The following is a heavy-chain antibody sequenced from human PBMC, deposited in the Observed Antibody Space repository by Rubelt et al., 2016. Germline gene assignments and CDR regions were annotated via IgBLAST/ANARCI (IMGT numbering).Heavy chain of an antibody. CDR2: ISGSGGST. CDR3: ARGVGPPRVDAFDI. D-gene: IGHD1-26*01. J-gene: IGHJ3*02. Sequence: GEGLEWVSAISGSGGSTYYADSVKGRFTISRDNSKNTLYLQMNSLRAEDTAVYYCARGVGPPRVDAFDIWGQGTMVTVSS. V-gene: IGHV3-23*01.